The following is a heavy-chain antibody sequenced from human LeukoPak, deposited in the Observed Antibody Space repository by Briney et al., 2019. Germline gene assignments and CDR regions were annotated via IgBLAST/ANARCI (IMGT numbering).Heavy chain of an antibody. J-gene: IGHJ4*02. CDR3: ARDSPMITSAFDY. D-gene: IGHD3-16*01. V-gene: IGHV1-2*02. CDR1: GYTFTGYY. CDR2: INPNSGGT. Sequence: ASVKVSCKASGYTFTGYYMHWVRQAPGQGLEWMGWINPNSGGTNYAQKFQGRVTMTRDTSISTAYMELSRLRSDDTAVYYCARDSPMITSAFDYWGQGTLVTVSS.